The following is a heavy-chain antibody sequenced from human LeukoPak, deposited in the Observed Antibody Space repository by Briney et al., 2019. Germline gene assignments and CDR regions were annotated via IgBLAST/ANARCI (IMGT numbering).Heavy chain of an antibody. CDR3: ARDSCSGGSCYLVWFDP. Sequence: ASVKVSCKASGYTFTSYYMHWVRQAPGQGLEWMGIINPSGGSTSYAQKFQGRVTMTRDMSTSTVYMELSSLRSDDTAVYYCARDSCSGGSCYLVWFDPWGQGTLVTVSS. CDR2: INPSGGST. CDR1: GYTFTSYY. V-gene: IGHV1-46*01. J-gene: IGHJ5*02. D-gene: IGHD2-15*01.